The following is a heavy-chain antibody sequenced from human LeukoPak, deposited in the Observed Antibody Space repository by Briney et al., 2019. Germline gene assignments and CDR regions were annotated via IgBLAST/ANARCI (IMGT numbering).Heavy chain of an antibody. V-gene: IGHV4-34*01. CDR1: GGSFSGYY. D-gene: IGHD6-19*01. Sequence: SETLSLTCAVYGGSFSGYYWSWIRQPPGKGLEWIGEINHSGSTNYNPSLKSRVTIPVDTSKNQFSLKLSSVTAADTAVYYCARCPDSSGWCEYGMDVWGQGTTVTVSS. J-gene: IGHJ6*02. CDR3: ARCPDSSGWCEYGMDV. CDR2: INHSGST.